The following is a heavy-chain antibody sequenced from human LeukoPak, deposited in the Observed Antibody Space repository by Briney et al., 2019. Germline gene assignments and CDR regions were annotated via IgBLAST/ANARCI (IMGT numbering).Heavy chain of an antibody. CDR1: GFMFSNYD. V-gene: IGHV3-64*01. CDR2: ISTNGGST. Sequence: PGGSLRLSCAASGFMFSNYDMHWVRQAPGKGLEYVSHISTNGGSTYYAISVKGRFTTSRDNAKDSLYLHMSSLSVEDTAVYYCARNFESWGQGTLVTVSS. CDR3: ARNFES. J-gene: IGHJ5*01.